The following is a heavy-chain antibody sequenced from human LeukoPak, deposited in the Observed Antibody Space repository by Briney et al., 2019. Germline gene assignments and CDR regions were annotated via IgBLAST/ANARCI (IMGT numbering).Heavy chain of an antibody. J-gene: IGHJ3*02. D-gene: IGHD3-22*01. V-gene: IGHV3-23*01. CDR1: GFTFSSYA. CDR3: AKDRTWGYYDSGDAFDI. Sequence: PGGSLRLSCAASGFTFSSYAMSWVRQAPGKGLEWVSAISGSGGSTYYADSVKGRFTISRDNSKNTLYLQMNSLRAEDTAVYYCAKDRTWGYYDSGDAFDIWGQGTMVTVSS. CDR2: ISGSGGST.